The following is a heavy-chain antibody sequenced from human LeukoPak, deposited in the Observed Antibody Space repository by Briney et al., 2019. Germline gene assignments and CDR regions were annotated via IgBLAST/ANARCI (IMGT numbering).Heavy chain of an antibody. Sequence: ASVKVSCKASGGTFSSSAITWVRQAPGQWLEWMGRIIPVLNITNYAQKFQGRVTITADTSTSTAYMELSSLRSEETAVYYCARDQGLTAPPPYGLDVWGQGTTVTVSS. V-gene: IGHV1-69*04. CDR2: IIPVLNIT. J-gene: IGHJ6*02. D-gene: IGHD5-18*01. CDR3: ARDQGLTAPPPYGLDV. CDR1: GGTFSSSA.